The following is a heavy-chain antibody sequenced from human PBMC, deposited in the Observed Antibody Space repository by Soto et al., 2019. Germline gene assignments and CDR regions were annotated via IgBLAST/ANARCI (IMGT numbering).Heavy chain of an antibody. Sequence: EVQLVQSGAEVKKPGESLRISCKGSGYSFTSYWISWVRQMPGKGLEWMGRIDPSDSYTNYSPSFQGHVTISADKSISTAYLQWSSLKASDTAMYYCVRLAMWSRYSSGGFDYWGQGTLVTVSS. CDR3: VRLAMWSRYSSGGFDY. J-gene: IGHJ4*02. D-gene: IGHD6-19*01. V-gene: IGHV5-10-1*01. CDR1: GYSFTSYW. CDR2: IDPSDSYT.